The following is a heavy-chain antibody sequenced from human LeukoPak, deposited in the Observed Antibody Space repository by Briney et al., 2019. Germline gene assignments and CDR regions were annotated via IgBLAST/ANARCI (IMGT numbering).Heavy chain of an antibody. CDR3: ARCNGYSSSWCDY. D-gene: IGHD6-13*01. Sequence: SETLSLTCAVSGGSISSSNWWSWVRQPPGKGLEWIGEIYHSGSTNYNPSLKSRVTMSVDTSKNQFSLKLSSVTAADTAVYYCARCNGYSSSWCDYWGQGTLVTVSS. CDR2: IYHSGST. J-gene: IGHJ4*02. V-gene: IGHV4-4*02. CDR1: GGSISSSNW.